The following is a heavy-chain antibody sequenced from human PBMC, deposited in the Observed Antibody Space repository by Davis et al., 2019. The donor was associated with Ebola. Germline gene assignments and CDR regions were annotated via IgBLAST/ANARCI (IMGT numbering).Heavy chain of an antibody. V-gene: IGHV4-39*07. CDR1: GGSISSSSYY. J-gene: IGHJ6*02. Sequence: SEILSLTCTVSGGSISSSSYYWGWIRQPPGKGLEWIGSIYYSGSTYYNPSLKSRVTISVDTSKNQFSLKLSSVTAADTAVYYCARGGIVVVPAAIIDYYYYYGMDVWGQGTTVTVSS. CDR3: ARGGIVVVPAAIIDYYYYYGMDV. CDR2: IYYSGST. D-gene: IGHD2-2*01.